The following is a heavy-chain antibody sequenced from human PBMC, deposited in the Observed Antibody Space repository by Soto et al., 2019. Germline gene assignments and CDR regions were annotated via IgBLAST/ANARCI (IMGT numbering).Heavy chain of an antibody. CDR2: ISAYNGNT. J-gene: IGHJ4*02. CDR3: ARDPRRFLGVGSYFDY. Sequence: ASVKVSCKASGYTFTSYGISWVRQAPGQGLEWMGWISAYNGNTNYAQKLQGRVTMTTDTSTSTAYMELRSLRSDDTAAYYCARDPRRFLGVGSYFDYWGQGTQVTVSS. D-gene: IGHD3-3*01. V-gene: IGHV1-18*01. CDR1: GYTFTSYG.